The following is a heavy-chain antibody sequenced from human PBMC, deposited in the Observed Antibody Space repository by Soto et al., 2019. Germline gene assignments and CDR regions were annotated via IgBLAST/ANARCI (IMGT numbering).Heavy chain of an antibody. V-gene: IGHV4-4*02. J-gene: IGHJ4*02. D-gene: IGHD3-9*01. CDR1: GGSIISSNW. CDR2: IYHSGST. Sequence: SETLSLTCAVSGGSIISSNWWTWVRQPPGKGLEWIGEIYHSGSTNYNPSLWSRVTISVDTSKNQFSLKLSSVTAADTAVYYCARPSVDVGYYDILTGSQEAYFDYWGQGTLVTVSS. CDR3: ARPSVDVGYYDILTGSQEAYFDY.